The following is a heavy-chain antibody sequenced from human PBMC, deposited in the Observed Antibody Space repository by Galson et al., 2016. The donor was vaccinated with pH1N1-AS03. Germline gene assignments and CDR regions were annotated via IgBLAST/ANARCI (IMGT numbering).Heavy chain of an antibody. D-gene: IGHD3-9*01. Sequence: SLRLSCAASGFTFGDYYMSWIRQAPGKGLEWISCITSSGGSGSTIYYADSVTGRFTIPRDNAKNSLYLQMNSLRADDTAVYFCARGWYDIWTGYLVDPFDYWGQGALVTVSS. J-gene: IGHJ4*02. CDR3: ARGWYDIWTGYLVDPFDY. CDR2: ITSSGGSGSTI. V-gene: IGHV3-11*01. CDR1: GFTFGDYY.